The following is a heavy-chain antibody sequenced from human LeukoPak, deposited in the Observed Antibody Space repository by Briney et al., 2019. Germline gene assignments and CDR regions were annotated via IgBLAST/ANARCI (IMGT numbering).Heavy chain of an antibody. J-gene: IGHJ3*02. CDR3: ARVDITITFGGVQEFAGFDI. CDR2: IYYSGST. CDR1: GYSISSGYY. D-gene: IGHD3-16*01. V-gene: IGHV4-38-2*02. Sequence: PSETLSLTCTVSGYSISSGYYWGWIRQPPGKGLEWIGIIYYSGSTYYNPSLKSRVTISVDTPNNQFSLKLNSVTAADTAVYYSARVDITITFGGVQEFAGFDIWGQGTMVTVSS.